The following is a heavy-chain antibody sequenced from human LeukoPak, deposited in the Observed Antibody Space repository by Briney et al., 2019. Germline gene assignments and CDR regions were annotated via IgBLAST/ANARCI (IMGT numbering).Heavy chain of an antibody. CDR2: TSGSGGST. V-gene: IGHV3-23*01. D-gene: IGHD2-15*01. J-gene: IGHJ5*02. CDR3: AKDWGYCSGGSCYEVDP. CDR1: GFTFSSYG. Sequence: GGSLRLSCAASGFTFSSYGMSWVRQAPGKGLEWVSATSGSGGSTYYADSVKGRFTISRDNSKNTLYLQMNSLRAEDTAVYYCAKDWGYCSGGSCYEVDPWGQGTLVTVSS.